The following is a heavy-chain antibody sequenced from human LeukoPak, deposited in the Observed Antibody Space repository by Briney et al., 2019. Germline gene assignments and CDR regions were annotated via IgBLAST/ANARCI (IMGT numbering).Heavy chain of an antibody. CDR3: AGPNYDFWSGYPSAVDY. D-gene: IGHD3-3*01. V-gene: IGHV3-7*01. J-gene: IGHJ4*02. CDR1: GFTFSSYW. Sequence: GGSLRLSCAASGFTFSSYWMSWVRQAPGKGLEWVANIKQDGSEKYYVDSVKGRFTISRDNAKNSLYLQMNSLRAEDTAVYYCAGPNYDFWSGYPSAVDYWGQGTLVTVSS. CDR2: IKQDGSEK.